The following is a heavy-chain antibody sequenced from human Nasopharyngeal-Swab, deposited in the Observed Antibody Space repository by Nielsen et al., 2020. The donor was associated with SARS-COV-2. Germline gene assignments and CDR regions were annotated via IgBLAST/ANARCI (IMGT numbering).Heavy chain of an antibody. CDR3: ARHSRVTTVVVVTLFDY. CDR1: GASITDNNYY. CDR2: ITYRGPT. Sequence: SETLSLTCTVSGASITDNNYYWAWLRQPPGKGLEWIVSITYRGPTFYTPSLKSPVSISVDASQNQFSLNLWSVTAADTAVFYCARHSRVTTVVVVTLFDYWGRGSLVTVSS. D-gene: IGHD3-22*01. V-gene: IGHV4-39*01. J-gene: IGHJ4*02.